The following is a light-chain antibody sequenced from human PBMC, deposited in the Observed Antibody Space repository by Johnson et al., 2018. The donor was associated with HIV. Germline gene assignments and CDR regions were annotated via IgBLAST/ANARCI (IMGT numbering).Light chain of an antibody. J-gene: IGLJ1*01. CDR1: SSNIGNNY. Sequence: QSVLTQPPSVSAAPGQKVTISYSGSSSNIGNNYVSWYQQLPGTAPKLLIYENNKRPSGIPDRFSGSKSGTSVTLGITGLQTGDEADYYCGTWDSSLSGVFGTGTKVTVL. CDR3: GTWDSSLSGV. V-gene: IGLV1-51*02. CDR2: ENN.